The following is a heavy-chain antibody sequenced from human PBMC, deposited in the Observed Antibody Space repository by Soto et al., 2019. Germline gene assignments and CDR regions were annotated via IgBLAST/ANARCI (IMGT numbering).Heavy chain of an antibody. D-gene: IGHD2-15*01. J-gene: IGHJ5*02. Sequence: QVQLVQSGAEVKKPGSSVKVSCKASGGTFSSYTISWVRQAPGQGLEWMGRIIPILGIANYAQKFQGRVTITAAKSTSTAYLELSSLRSEDTAVYYCARVAFYRFDPWGQGTLVTVSS. CDR1: GGTFSSYT. V-gene: IGHV1-69*02. CDR2: IIPILGIA. CDR3: ARVAFYRFDP.